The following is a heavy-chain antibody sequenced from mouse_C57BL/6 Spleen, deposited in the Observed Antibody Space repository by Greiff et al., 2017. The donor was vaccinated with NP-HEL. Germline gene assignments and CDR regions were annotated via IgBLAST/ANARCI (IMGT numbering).Heavy chain of an antibody. Sequence: EVQLQQSGPELVKPGASVKISCKASGYTFTDYYMNWVKQSHGKSLEWIGDINPNNGGTSYNQKFKGKATLTVDKSSSTAYMELRSLTSEDSAVYYCAREFLPGSSPWFAYWGQGTLVTVSA. CDR3: AREFLPGSSPWFAY. D-gene: IGHD1-1*01. V-gene: IGHV1-26*01. J-gene: IGHJ3*01. CDR2: INPNNGGT. CDR1: GYTFTDYY.